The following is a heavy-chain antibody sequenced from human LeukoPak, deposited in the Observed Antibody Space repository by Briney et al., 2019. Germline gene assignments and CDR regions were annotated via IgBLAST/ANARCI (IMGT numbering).Heavy chain of an antibody. J-gene: IGHJ4*02. D-gene: IGHD6-19*01. Sequence: PGGSLRLSCAASEFSVGSNYMTWVRQAPGKGLEWVSLIYSGGSTYYADSVKGRFTISRDNFKNTLYLQMNSLRAEDTAVYYCAKEPLAVAGRGYDYWGQGTLVTVSS. V-gene: IGHV3-53*01. CDR1: EFSVGSNY. CDR3: AKEPLAVAGRGYDY. CDR2: IYSGGST.